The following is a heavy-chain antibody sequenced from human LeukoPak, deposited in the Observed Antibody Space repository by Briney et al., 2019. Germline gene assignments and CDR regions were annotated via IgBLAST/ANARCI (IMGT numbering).Heavy chain of an antibody. D-gene: IGHD3-10*01. V-gene: IGHV4-4*07. Sequence: SETLSLTCTVSGGSISYYWSWIRQPAGKGLEWIGRIYTSGSTNYNPSLKSRVTRSVDTSKNQFSLKLSSVTAADTAVYYCARTPPLWFGESWGQGTLVTVSS. J-gene: IGHJ4*02. CDR2: IYTSGST. CDR1: GGSISYY. CDR3: ARTPPLWFGES.